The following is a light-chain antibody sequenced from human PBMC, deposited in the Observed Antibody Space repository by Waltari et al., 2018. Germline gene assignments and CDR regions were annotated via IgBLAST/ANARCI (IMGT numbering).Light chain of an antibody. J-gene: IGKJ1*01. CDR2: DTS. CDR3: QMYVRLPVT. V-gene: IGKV3-20*01. CDR1: QSVGRA. Sequence: EIVLTQSPGTLALSPGEGATLSCRASQSVGRALAWYQQKPGQAPRLLIYDTSTRATGIPDRFSGSGSGTDFSLTISRVEPEDFAVYYCQMYVRLPVTFGQGTKVEVK.